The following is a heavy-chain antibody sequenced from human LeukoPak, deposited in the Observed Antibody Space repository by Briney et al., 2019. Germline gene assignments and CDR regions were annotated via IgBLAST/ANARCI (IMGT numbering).Heavy chain of an antibody. Sequence: GGSLRLSCAAPGFTFSWYAMSWVRQAPGKGLEWVSTIINNGGSTYYADSVKGRFTISRDNSKSTLYLQMNSLRAEDTAVYHCAKGSHDSSGYGWGQGILVTVSS. CDR1: GFTFSWYA. J-gene: IGHJ1*01. D-gene: IGHD3-22*01. CDR2: IINNGGST. V-gene: IGHV3-23*01. CDR3: AKGSHDSSGYG.